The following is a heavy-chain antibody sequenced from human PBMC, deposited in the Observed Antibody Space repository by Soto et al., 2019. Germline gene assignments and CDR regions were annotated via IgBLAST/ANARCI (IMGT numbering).Heavy chain of an antibody. J-gene: IGHJ6*02. CDR2: ISYDGSNK. D-gene: IGHD1-26*01. V-gene: IGHV3-30*03. CDR3: ARDSGVVATYGMDV. Sequence: QVQLVESGGGVVQPGRSLRLSCEASGFSLSTYGMHWVRQAPGKGLEWVAVISYDGSNKYHADSVKGRFTISRDNSKNTLYLQMNSLRAEDTAVYYCARDSGVVATYGMDVWGQGTTVTVSS. CDR1: GFSLSTYG.